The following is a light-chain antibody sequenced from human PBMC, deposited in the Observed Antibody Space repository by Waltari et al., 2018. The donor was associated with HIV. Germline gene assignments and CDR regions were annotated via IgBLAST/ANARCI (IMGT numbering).Light chain of an antibody. J-gene: IGLJ1*01. CDR2: DVH. CDR3: CLYSGLSGFV. V-gene: IGLV2-18*01. CDR1: INDGGPSDR. Sequence: QSALTQPPSVSGSPGQSVTISCTGTINDGGPSDRVSWYQQTPDRAPRPIIYDVHNRCSGVPHRFSGSKSGNKASLPISGLQTDDEGDYYCCLYSGLSGFVFGTWTTLTVI.